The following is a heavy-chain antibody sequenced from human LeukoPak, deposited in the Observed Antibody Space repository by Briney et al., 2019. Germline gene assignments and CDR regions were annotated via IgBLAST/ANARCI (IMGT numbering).Heavy chain of an antibody. V-gene: IGHV3-30-3*01. J-gene: IGHJ4*02. CDR2: ISYDGSNK. CDR3: AKARDLSGTDYFDY. Sequence: GGSLRLSCAASGFTFSSYAMHWVRQAPGKGLEWVAVISYDGSNKYYADSVKGRFTISRDNSKNTLYLQMNSLRAEDTAVYYCAKARDLSGTDYFDYWGQGTLVTVSS. D-gene: IGHD1-7*01. CDR1: GFTFSSYA.